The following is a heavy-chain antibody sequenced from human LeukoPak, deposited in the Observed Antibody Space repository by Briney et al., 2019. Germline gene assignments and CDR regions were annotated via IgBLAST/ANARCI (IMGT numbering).Heavy chain of an antibody. V-gene: IGHV3-33*01. CDR2: IWYEGSNK. Sequence: GTSLRLSCAASGFTFSTDGIHWVRQAPGKGLEWVAVIWYEGSNKYYADSVKGRFTISRDNSKNTLYLQMNSLRAEDTAVYYCARDPPHDSSGYFAFDIWGQGTMVTVSS. D-gene: IGHD3-22*01. J-gene: IGHJ3*02. CDR3: ARDPPHDSSGYFAFDI. CDR1: GFTFSTDG.